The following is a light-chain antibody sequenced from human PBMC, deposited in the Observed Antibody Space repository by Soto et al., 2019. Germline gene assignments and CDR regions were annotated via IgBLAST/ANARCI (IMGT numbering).Light chain of an antibody. J-gene: IGKJ4*01. CDR2: HAS. V-gene: IGKV3-20*01. CDR1: QSVGRDY. Sequence: EIVLTQSPGTLSLSPGESVTLSCRASQSVGRDYLAWFQHKPGQAPRLLVHHASTRATGVPDRFSGSGSGTDFTFTVSRLEPEDFAIYYCHPYASEPLTFGGGTKLEIK. CDR3: HPYASEPLT.